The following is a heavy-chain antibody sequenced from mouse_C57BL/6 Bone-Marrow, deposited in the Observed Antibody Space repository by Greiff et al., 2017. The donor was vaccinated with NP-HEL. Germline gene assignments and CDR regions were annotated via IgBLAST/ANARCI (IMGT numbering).Heavy chain of an antibody. V-gene: IGHV1-50*01. CDR2: IDPSDSYT. CDR3: ARLTTVVADY. D-gene: IGHD1-1*01. Sequence: QVQLQQPGAELVKPGASVKLSCKASGYTFTSYWMQWVKQRPGQGLEWIGEIDPSDSYTNYNQKFKGKATLTVDKSSSTAYMQLSSLTSEDSAVYYCARLTTVVADYWGQGTTLTVSS. CDR1: GYTFTSYW. J-gene: IGHJ2*01.